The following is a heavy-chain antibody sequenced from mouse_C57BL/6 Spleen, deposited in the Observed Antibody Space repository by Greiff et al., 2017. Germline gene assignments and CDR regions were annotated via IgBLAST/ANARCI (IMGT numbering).Heavy chain of an antibody. D-gene: IGHD1-1*01. V-gene: IGHV1-85*01. Sequence: VQLQQSGPELVKPGASVKLSCKASGYTFTSYDINWVKQRPGQGLEWIGWIYPRDGSTKYNEKFKGKATLTVDTSSSTAYMELHSRTSEASAVYFCARYYYGSRGDAWFAYWGQGTLVTVSA. CDR3: ARYYYGSRGDAWFAY. J-gene: IGHJ3*01. CDR2: IYPRDGST. CDR1: GYTFTSYD.